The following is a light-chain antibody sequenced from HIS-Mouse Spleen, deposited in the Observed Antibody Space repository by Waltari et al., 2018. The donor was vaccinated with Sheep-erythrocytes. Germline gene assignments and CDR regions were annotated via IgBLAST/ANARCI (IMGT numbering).Light chain of an antibody. Sequence: QSVLTPPPSVSGAPGQRVTISCPGSSSNIGAGYEVHWYQQLPGTAPKLPIYGNSNRPSGVPDRFSGSKSGTSASLAITGLQAEDEADYSCQSYDSSLSGSVFGGGTKLTVL. CDR2: GNS. CDR3: QSYDSSLSGSV. V-gene: IGLV1-40*01. J-gene: IGLJ3*02. CDR1: SSNIGAGYE.